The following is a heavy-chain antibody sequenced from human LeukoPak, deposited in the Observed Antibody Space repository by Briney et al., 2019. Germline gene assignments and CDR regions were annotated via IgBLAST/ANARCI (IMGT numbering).Heavy chain of an antibody. CDR1: GFTFDDYA. CDR2: ISWNSGSI. D-gene: IGHD5-24*01. CDR3: AKDMDGYNWFDAFDI. Sequence: PGGSLRLSCAASGFTFDDYAMHWVRQAPGKGLEWVSGISWNSGSIGYADSVKGRFTISRDNAKNSLYLQMNSLRAEDTALYYCAKDMDGYNWFDAFDIWGQGTMVTVSS. V-gene: IGHV3-9*01. J-gene: IGHJ3*02.